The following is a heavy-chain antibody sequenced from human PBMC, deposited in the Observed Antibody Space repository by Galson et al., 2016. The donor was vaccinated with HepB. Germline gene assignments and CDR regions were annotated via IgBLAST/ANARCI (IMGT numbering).Heavy chain of an antibody. D-gene: IGHD4-17*01. J-gene: IGHJ4*02. Sequence: TLSLTCTVSGGSISSGGYYWSWIRQHPGKGLEWVGYIFYSGNTDYNPSLKSRVTISVDTSKNQFSLKLSSVTAADTAVYYCVAAAVTTFADFWGQGSPVTVSS. CDR2: IFYSGNT. V-gene: IGHV4-31*03. CDR3: VAAAVTTFADF. CDR1: GGSISSGGYY.